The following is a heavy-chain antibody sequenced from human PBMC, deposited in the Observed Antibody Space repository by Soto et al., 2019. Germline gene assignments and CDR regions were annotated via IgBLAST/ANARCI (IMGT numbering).Heavy chain of an antibody. CDR2: IYATGTT. CDR1: GASISCYY. J-gene: IGHJ5*02. D-gene: IGHD1-1*01. V-gene: IGHV4-4*07. CDR3: VRDGTKTLRDWFDP. Sequence: PSETLSLTCTVSGASISCYYWSWIRKSAGKGLEWIGRIYATGTTDYNPSLKSRVMTSVDTSKKQFSLKLRSVTAADTAVYYCVRDGTKTLRDWFDPWGQGISVTVSS.